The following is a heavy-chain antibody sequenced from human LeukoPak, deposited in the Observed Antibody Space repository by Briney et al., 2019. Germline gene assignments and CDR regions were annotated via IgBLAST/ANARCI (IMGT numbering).Heavy chain of an antibody. D-gene: IGHD3-22*01. CDR1: GGSIDSGYYY. CDR2: IYFSGTT. Sequence: PSETLSLTCTVSGGSIDSGYYYWGWLRQPPGKGLEWIGSIYFSGTTYYNPSFKSRATISVDTAKKRFFLRLSSVTAADMAVYYCAREDYDSTPYNWFDPWGQGTLVTVSS. J-gene: IGHJ5*02. V-gene: IGHV4-39*02. CDR3: AREDYDSTPYNWFDP.